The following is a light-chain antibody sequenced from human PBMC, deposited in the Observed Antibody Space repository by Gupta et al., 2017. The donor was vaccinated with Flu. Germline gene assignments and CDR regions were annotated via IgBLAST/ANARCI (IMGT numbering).Light chain of an antibody. CDR3: QLSSA. V-gene: IGKV3-11*01. J-gene: IGKJ4*02. CDR1: QTIRNF. Sequence: VLTQSPATLSLSPGERATLSCRASQTIRNFLAWYQQKPGQAPRLLIYDTSNRATGIPARFSGSGSGTDFILTISSLEPEEFAVYYWQLSSAFGGGIKVEIK. CDR2: DTS.